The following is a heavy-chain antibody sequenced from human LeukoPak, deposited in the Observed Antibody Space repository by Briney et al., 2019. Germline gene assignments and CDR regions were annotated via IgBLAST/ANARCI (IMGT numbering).Heavy chain of an antibody. CDR1: GFTFSSYA. CDR3: ARISPVDSSGYALDY. J-gene: IGHJ4*02. Sequence: GGSLRLSCAASGFTFSSYAMSWVRQAPGKGLEWVSTISDSGGSTYYADSLKGRFTISRDNAKNSLYLQMNSLRAEDTAVYYCARISPVDSSGYALDYWGQGTLVTVSS. V-gene: IGHV3-23*01. CDR2: ISDSGGST. D-gene: IGHD3-22*01.